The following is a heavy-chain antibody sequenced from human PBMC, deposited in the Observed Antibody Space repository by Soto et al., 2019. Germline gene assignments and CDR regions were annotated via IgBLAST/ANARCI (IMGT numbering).Heavy chain of an antibody. Sequence: LILSCAASGFTFSSYGMHWVRQAPCKGLEWVAVIWYDGSNKYYADSVKGRFTISRDNSKNTLYLQMNSLRAEDTAVYYCARYRYDDAMGYYGMDVWGQGTTVTVSS. CDR1: GFTFSSYG. CDR3: ARYRYDDAMGYYGMDV. D-gene: IGHD3-22*01. V-gene: IGHV3-33*01. CDR2: IWYDGSNK. J-gene: IGHJ6*02.